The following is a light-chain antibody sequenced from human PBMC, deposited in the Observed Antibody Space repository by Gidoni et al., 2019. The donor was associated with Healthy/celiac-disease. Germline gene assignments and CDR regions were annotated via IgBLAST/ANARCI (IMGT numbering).Light chain of an antibody. Sequence: VLTQSPGTLSLSPGERATLSCRASKSVSSSYFAWYQQKPGQAPRLLIDGASSRATGITDRVSGSGTETDFTLTISRLDDEEVAVYYCEQYGSSPRFXXXTKLEIK. CDR3: EQYGSSPR. J-gene: IGKJ2*03. CDR1: KSVSSSY. CDR2: GAS. V-gene: IGKV3-20*01.